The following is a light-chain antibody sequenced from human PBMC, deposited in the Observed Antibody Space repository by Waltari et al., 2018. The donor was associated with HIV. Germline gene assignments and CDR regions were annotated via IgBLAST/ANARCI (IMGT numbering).Light chain of an antibody. Sequence: QSALTQPPSASGSPGQSVTISCTGTSSDVGGYDFVSWYQPHPGKVPKLILYEVSKRPSGVPDRFSGSKSGNTACLTDAWLQADDEADYYCSSYAGSNPLFVCGTGTRVTVL. CDR1: SSDVGGYDF. CDR2: EVS. J-gene: IGLJ1*01. CDR3: SSYAGSNPLFV. V-gene: IGLV2-8*01.